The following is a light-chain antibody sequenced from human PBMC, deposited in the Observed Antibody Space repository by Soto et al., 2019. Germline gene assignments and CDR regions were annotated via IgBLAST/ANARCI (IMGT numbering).Light chain of an antibody. Sequence: EIVLTQSPATLSLSPGERATLSCRASQSVSSYLAWYQQKPGQAPRLLIYDASNRATVIPARFSGSGSGTDFTITVSSLETADFSTYVSQQRKNGSVFSFGPGTKVEIK. CDR2: DAS. CDR1: QSVSSY. J-gene: IGKJ3*01. CDR3: QQRKNGSVFS. V-gene: IGKV3-11*01.